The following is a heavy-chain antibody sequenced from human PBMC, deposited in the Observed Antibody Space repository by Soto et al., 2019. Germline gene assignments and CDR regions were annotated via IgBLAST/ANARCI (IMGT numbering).Heavy chain of an antibody. J-gene: IGHJ5*02. CDR1: GFTFSSYW. D-gene: IGHD6-19*01. CDR2: IKQDGSGT. CDR3: AKCVFGYSGSSGWCNWLDP. V-gene: IGHV3-7*03. Sequence: PGGSLRLSCVASGFTFSSYWMSWVRQAPGKGLEWLANIKQDGSGTNYVDSVKGRFTISRDNSKNTLYLQMNSLRAEDTAVYYCAKCVFGYSGSSGWCNWLDPWGQGTQVTVSS.